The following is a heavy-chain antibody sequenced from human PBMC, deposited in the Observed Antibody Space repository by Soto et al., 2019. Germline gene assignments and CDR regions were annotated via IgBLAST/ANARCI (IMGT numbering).Heavy chain of an antibody. V-gene: IGHV1-69*01. CDR2: IIPIFGTA. Sequence: QVQLVQSGSEVKKPGSSVKVSCKASVGTFSSYAISGVRQAPGQGLEWMGGIIPIFGTANYAQKIHGRVTITADESTSTAYMELSSRRSEDTAVYYCARVAGDAFDIWGQGTMVPGSS. CDR1: VGTFSSYA. J-gene: IGHJ3*02. CDR3: ARVAGDAFDI.